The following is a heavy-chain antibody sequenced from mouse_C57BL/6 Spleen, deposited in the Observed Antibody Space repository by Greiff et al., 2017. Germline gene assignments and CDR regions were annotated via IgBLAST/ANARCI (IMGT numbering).Heavy chain of an antibody. D-gene: IGHD2-4*01. Sequence: QVQLQQSGAELVKPGASVQMSCKASGYPLTSYWITWVKQRPGQGLEWIGDIYPGSGSTNYNEKFKSKATLTVDTSSSTAYMQLSSLTSEDSAVYYCARRYDYDEVWFAYWGQGTLVTVSA. CDR2: IYPGSGST. V-gene: IGHV1-55*01. CDR3: ARRYDYDEVWFAY. CDR1: GYPLTSYW. J-gene: IGHJ3*01.